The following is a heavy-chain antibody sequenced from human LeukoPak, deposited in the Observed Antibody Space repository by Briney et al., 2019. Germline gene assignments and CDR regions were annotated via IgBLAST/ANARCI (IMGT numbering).Heavy chain of an antibody. CDR2: IKQDGSEK. CDR1: GGSISSSSYY. V-gene: IGHV3-7*01. CDR3: ARLSYCGGDCRRPFDY. D-gene: IGHD2-21*02. Sequence: ETLSLTCTVSGGSISSSSYYWGWIRQPPGKGLEWVANIKQDGSEKYYVDSVKGRFTISRDNAKNSLYLQMNSLRAEDTAVYYCARLSYCGGDCRRPFDYWGQGTLVTVSS. J-gene: IGHJ4*02.